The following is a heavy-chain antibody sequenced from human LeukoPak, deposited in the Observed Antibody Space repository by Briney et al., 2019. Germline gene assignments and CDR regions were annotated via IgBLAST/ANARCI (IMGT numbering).Heavy chain of an antibody. CDR2: IFYSGTT. V-gene: IGHV4-34*11. J-gene: IGHJ5*02. D-gene: IGHD1-26*01. Sequence: SETLSLTCAVYGGSFSGYYWGWIRQPPGKGLEWIGSIFYSGTTYYNPSLKSRVTISVDTSKNQFSLKLRSVTAADTAVYYCARDPSGSFFNWFDPWGQGTLVTVSS. CDR3: ARDPSGSFFNWFDP. CDR1: GGSFSGYY.